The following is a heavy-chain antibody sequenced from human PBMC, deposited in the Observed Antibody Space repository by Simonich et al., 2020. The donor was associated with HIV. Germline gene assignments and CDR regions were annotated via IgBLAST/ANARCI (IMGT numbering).Heavy chain of an antibody. D-gene: IGHD4-17*01. Sequence: GQGLEWMGRINPNSGGTNYAQKFQGRVTMTRDTSISTAYMELSRLRSDDTAVYYCARGTVTTYWYFDLWGRGTLVTVSS. J-gene: IGHJ2*01. CDR3: ARGTVTTYWYFDL. V-gene: IGHV1-2*06. CDR2: INPNSGGT.